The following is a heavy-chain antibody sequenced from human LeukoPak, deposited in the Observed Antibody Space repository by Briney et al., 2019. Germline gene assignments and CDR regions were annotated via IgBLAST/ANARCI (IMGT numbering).Heavy chain of an antibody. CDR2: ISSSSSYI. CDR3: ARDSYYYDSSGKTGYYMDV. Sequence: GGSLRLSCAASGLTFSNYAMSWVRQAPGKGLEWVSSISSSSSYIYYADSVKGRFTISRDNAKNSLYLQMNSLRAEDTAVYYCARDSYYYDSSGKTGYYMDVWGKGTTVTVSS. V-gene: IGHV3-21*01. J-gene: IGHJ6*03. CDR1: GLTFSNYA. D-gene: IGHD3-22*01.